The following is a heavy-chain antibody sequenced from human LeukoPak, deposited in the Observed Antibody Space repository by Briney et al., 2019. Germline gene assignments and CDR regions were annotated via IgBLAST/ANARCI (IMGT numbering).Heavy chain of an antibody. CDR2: ISGSGGST. CDR1: GFTFSSYA. CDR3: AKANYDSSGYYYYGMDV. D-gene: IGHD3-22*01. V-gene: IGHV3-23*01. Sequence: GGSLRLSCAASGFTFSSYAMSWVRQAPGKGLEWVSAISGSGGSTYYADSVKGRFAISRDNSKNTLYLQMNSLRAEDTAVYYCAKANYDSSGYYYYGMDVWGQGTTVTVSS. J-gene: IGHJ6*02.